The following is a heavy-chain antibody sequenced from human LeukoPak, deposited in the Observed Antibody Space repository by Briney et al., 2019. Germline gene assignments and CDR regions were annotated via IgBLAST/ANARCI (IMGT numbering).Heavy chain of an antibody. D-gene: IGHD1-26*01. CDR3: AREDDTGRYMGDDAFDI. Sequence: GASVKVSCKASGYTFTGYYLHWVRQAPGQGLEWMGCVNPNSGGTNYAQKFQGSVTMTRDTSISTVYMELSRLRSDDTAVYYCAREDDTGRYMGDDAFDIWGQGTMVTVSS. J-gene: IGHJ3*02. CDR2: VNPNSGGT. CDR1: GYTFTGYY. V-gene: IGHV1-2*02.